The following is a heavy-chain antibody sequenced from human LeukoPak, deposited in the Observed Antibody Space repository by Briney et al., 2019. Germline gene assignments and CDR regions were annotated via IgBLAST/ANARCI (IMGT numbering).Heavy chain of an antibody. D-gene: IGHD3-22*01. CDR2: MNPNSGNT. CDR1: GYTFTSYD. Sequence: ASVKVSCKASGYTFTSYDINWVRQATGQGLEWMGWMNPNSGNTGYAQKFQGRVTMTRNTSISTAYMELSSLRSEDTAVYYCARAYYGSSGFYGMDVWGQGTTVTVSS. CDR3: ARAYYGSSGFYGMDV. V-gene: IGHV1-8*01. J-gene: IGHJ6*02.